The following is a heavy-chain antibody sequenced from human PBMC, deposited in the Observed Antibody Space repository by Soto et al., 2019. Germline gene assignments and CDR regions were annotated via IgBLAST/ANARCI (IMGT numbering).Heavy chain of an antibody. V-gene: IGHV1-18*01. Sequence: QFQLLQSGAAVKKPRASGKVSCKASGYTFTSSGISWVRQAPGQGLECMGWISAYNGNTNYAQKLQGRVTMTTDTSTSTAYLELRSLRSDDTAVYYCAREGLQPYNWFAPWCQGTLVPVS. D-gene: IGHD4-4*01. CDR3: AREGLQPYNWFAP. CDR2: ISAYNGNT. J-gene: IGHJ5*02. CDR1: GYTFTSSG.